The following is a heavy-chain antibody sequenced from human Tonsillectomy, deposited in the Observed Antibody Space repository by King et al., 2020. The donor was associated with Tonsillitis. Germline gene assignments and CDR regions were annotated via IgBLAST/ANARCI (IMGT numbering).Heavy chain of an antibody. V-gene: IGHV4-34*01. J-gene: IGHJ5*02. CDR1: GGSFSGYY. CDR2: INHSGST. CDR3: ARGGEYYYGSGSYSPANWFDP. D-gene: IGHD3-10*01. Sequence: VQLQQWGAGLLKPSETLSLTCAVYGGSFSGYYWTWIRQPPGKGLEWIGEINHSGSTNYNPSLKSRVTISVDTSKNQFSLKLSSVTAADTVVYYCARGGEYYYGSGSYSPANWFDPWGQGTLVTVSS.